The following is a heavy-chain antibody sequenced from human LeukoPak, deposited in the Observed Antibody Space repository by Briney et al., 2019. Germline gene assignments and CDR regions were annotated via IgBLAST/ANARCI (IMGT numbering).Heavy chain of an antibody. D-gene: IGHD5-12*01. J-gene: IGHJ3*02. CDR1: GGSISSYY. CDR2: IYYSGST. V-gene: IGHV4-59*01. Sequence: SETLSLTCTVSGGSISSYYWSWIRQPPGKGLEWIGYIYYSGSTNYNPSLKSRVTISVDTSKNQFSLKLSSVAAADTAVYYCARVVLSGYDLGYAFDIWGQGTMVTVSS. CDR3: ARVVLSGYDLGYAFDI.